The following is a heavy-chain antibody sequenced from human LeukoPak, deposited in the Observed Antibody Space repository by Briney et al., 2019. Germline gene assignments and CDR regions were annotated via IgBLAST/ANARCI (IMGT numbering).Heavy chain of an antibody. CDR2: ISGSGGRT. V-gene: IGHV3-23*01. Sequence: GGSLRLSCAASGFTFDTYAMNWVRQAPGKGLEWASTISGSGGRTYYADSVKGRFTISRDNSKKTLYLQMSSLRAEDTAVYYCAKDRDSSGWYPRGPDYWGQGTLVTVSS. J-gene: IGHJ4*02. CDR1: GFTFDTYA. D-gene: IGHD6-19*01. CDR3: AKDRDSSGWYPRGPDY.